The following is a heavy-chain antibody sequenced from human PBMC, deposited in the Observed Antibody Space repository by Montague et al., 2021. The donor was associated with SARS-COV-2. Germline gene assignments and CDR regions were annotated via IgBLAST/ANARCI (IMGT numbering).Heavy chain of an antibody. Sequence: SLRLSCAASGFSFSNYAMNWVRQAPGRGLEWVSTSGSSDNTFHADSVKGRFTISRDNSKNTLYLQMNSLRAEDTAVYYCASELLWFGELSNFDYWGQGTLVTVSS. CDR1: GFSFSNYA. CDR2: SGSSDNT. D-gene: IGHD3-10*01. V-gene: IGHV3-23*01. J-gene: IGHJ4*02. CDR3: ASELLWFGELSNFDY.